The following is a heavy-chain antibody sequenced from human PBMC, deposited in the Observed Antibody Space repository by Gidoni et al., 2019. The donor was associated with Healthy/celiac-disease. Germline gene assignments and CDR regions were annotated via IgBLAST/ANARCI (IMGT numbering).Heavy chain of an antibody. Sequence: QVQLVESGGGVVQPGRSLRLSWEASGFTFSRYGMHWVRQAPGKGLAWVEFIWYDGSNKYYADSVKGRFTIARDNSKNTLYLQMNSLRAEDTAVYYCARDGLGQIGVVVIPPDYWGQGTLVTVSS. CDR3: ARDGLGQIGVVVIPPDY. V-gene: IGHV3-33*01. D-gene: IGHD3-22*01. J-gene: IGHJ4*02. CDR2: IWYDGSNK. CDR1: GFTFSRYG.